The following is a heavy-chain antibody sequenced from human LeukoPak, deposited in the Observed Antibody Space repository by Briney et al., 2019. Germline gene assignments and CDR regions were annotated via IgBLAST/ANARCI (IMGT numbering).Heavy chain of an antibody. Sequence: SETLSLTCAVYGGSFSGYYWSWIRLPPGKGLEWIGEINHSGSTNYNPSLKSRVTISVDTSKNQFSLKLSSVTAADTAVYYCARAWNYYGSSRFDPWGQGTLVTVSS. CDR2: INHSGST. CDR1: GGSFSGYY. V-gene: IGHV4-34*01. D-gene: IGHD3-10*01. CDR3: ARAWNYYGSSRFDP. J-gene: IGHJ5*02.